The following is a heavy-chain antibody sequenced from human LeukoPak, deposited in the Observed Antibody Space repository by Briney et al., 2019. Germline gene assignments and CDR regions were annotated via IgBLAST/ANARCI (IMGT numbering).Heavy chain of an antibody. CDR1: GYTLTELS. CDR2: FDPEDGET. D-gene: IGHD2-15*01. V-gene: IGHV1-24*01. Sequence: ASVKVSCKVSGYTLTELSMHWVRQAPGKGLEWMGGFDPEDGETIYAQKFQGRVTMTEDTSTDTAYMELSSLRSEDTAVYYCATDPVGYCSANGCYSVDYWGQGTLVTVSS. CDR3: ATDPVGYCSANGCYSVDY. J-gene: IGHJ4*02.